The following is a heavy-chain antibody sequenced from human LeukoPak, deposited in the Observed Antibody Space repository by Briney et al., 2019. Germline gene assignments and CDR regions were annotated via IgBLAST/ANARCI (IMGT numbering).Heavy chain of an antibody. CDR2: INPSGGST. CDR3: ASEYYDSSGYKTYYGMDV. D-gene: IGHD3-22*01. V-gene: IGHV1-46*01. Sequence: ASVKVSCKASGYTFTSHYMHWVRQAPGQGLEWMGIINPSGGSTSYAQKFQGRVTMTRDTSTSTVYMELSSLRSEDTAVYYCASEYYDSSGYKTYYGMDVWGQGTTVTVSS. J-gene: IGHJ6*02. CDR1: GYTFTSHY.